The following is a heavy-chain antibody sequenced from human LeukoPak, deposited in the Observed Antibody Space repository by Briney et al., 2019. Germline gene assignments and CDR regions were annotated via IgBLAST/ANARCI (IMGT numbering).Heavy chain of an antibody. Sequence: SETLSLTCTVSGYSISSGYYWGWIRQPPGKGLEWIGSIYHSGSTYYNPSLKSRVTISVDTSKNQFSLKLSSATAADTAVYYCARNFLGSGSYYNGGNWFDPWGQGTLVTVSS. V-gene: IGHV4-38-2*02. J-gene: IGHJ5*02. CDR2: IYHSGST. CDR1: GYSISSGYY. CDR3: ARNFLGSGSYYNGGNWFDP. D-gene: IGHD3-10*01.